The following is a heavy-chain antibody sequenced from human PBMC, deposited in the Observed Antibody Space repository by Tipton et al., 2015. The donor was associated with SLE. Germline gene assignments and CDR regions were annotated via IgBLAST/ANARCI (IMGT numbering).Heavy chain of an antibody. Sequence: TLSLTCTVSGGSISSGGYYWSWIRQPAGKGLEWIGHIYTSGSTNYNPSLKSRVTISVDTAKKQFSLKLRSVTAADTAVYYCARAPFGGTDYWGPGTLVTVSS. CDR2: IYTSGST. CDR3: ARAPFGGTDY. J-gene: IGHJ4*01. CDR1: GGSISSGGYY. D-gene: IGHD4-23*01. V-gene: IGHV4-61*09.